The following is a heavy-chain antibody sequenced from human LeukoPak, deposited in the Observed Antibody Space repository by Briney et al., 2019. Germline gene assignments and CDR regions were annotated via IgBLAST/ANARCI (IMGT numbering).Heavy chain of an antibody. CDR3: TRDGGEGGNSAFDI. J-gene: IGHJ3*02. V-gene: IGHV3-72*01. Sequence: GGSLRLSCAASGFTFSDYILDWVRQAPGKGLEWVGRIRRGTNSYTTEYAASVKGRFIISRDDSKNSVYLHMNSLKTEDTAVYHCTRDGGEGGNSAFDIWGQGTMVTVSS. CDR2: IRRGTNSYTT. D-gene: IGHD3-16*01. CDR1: GFTFSDYI.